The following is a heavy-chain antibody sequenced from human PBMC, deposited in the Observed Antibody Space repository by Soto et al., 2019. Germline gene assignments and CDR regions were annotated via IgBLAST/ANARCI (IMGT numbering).Heavy chain of an antibody. V-gene: IGHV3-30*18. D-gene: IGHD6-6*01. CDR1: GFTFSSYG. J-gene: IGHJ6*02. CDR3: AKEYSSSSLYYYGMDV. Sequence: QVQLVESGGGVVQPGRSLRLSCAASGFTFSSYGMHWVRQAPGKGLEWVAVISYDGSNKYYADSVKGRFTISRDNSKNTLYQQMNSLRAEDTAVYYCAKEYSSSSLYYYGMDVWGQGTTVTVSS. CDR2: ISYDGSNK.